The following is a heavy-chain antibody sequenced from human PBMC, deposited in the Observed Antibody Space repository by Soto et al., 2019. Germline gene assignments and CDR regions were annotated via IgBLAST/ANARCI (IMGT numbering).Heavy chain of an antibody. V-gene: IGHV1-69*06. J-gene: IGHJ5*02. D-gene: IGHD6-13*01. CDR3: ARSSSSWYNWFDP. CDR2: IIPIFGTA. CDR1: GGTFSSYA. Sequence: SVKVSCKASGGTFSSYAISWVRQAPGQGLEWMGGIIPIFGTANYAQKFQGRVTITADKSTSTAYMELSSLRSDDTAVYYCARSSSSWYNWFDPWGQGTLVTVSS.